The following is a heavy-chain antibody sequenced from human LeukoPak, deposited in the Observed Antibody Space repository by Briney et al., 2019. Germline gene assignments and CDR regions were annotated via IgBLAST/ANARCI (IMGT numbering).Heavy chain of an antibody. J-gene: IGHJ4*02. CDR3: ARGDGYNFFDY. D-gene: IGHD5-24*01. V-gene: IGHV3-53*01. CDR2: FYVGGAT. CDR1: GFSVTNNY. Sequence: QSGGSLRLSCAVSGFSVTNNYMSWVRQAPGKGLEWVSVFYVGGATYYADSVKGRFTISRDNSENTLYLQVKSLRAEDTAVYYCARGDGYNFFDYWGQGTLVTVSS.